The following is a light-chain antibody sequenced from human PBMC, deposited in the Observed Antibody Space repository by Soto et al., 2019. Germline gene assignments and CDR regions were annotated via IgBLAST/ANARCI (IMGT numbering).Light chain of an antibody. CDR1: QSISVW. Sequence: DIQITQSPSTLSASVGDRVTITCRASQSISVWLAWYQQKAGKAPNLLIYKASRLESGVPSRFSGSGSETEFTLTISGLQPGDSATYYCQHYNSYLEAFGQGTKVDI. CDR3: QHYNSYLEA. J-gene: IGKJ1*01. CDR2: KAS. V-gene: IGKV1-5*03.